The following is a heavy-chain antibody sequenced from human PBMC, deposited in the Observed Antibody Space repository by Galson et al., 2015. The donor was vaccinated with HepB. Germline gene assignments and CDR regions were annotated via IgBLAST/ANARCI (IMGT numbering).Heavy chain of an antibody. CDR2: INPSGGST. J-gene: IGHJ3*02. CDR1: GYTFTSYY. Sequence: SVKVSCKASGYTFTSYYMHWVRQAPGQGLEWMGIINPSGGSTSYAQKFQGRVTMTRDTSTSTVYMELSSLRSEDTAVYYCAMPAIQLWDGDAFDIWGQGTMVTVSS. V-gene: IGHV1-46*01. CDR3: AMPAIQLWDGDAFDI. D-gene: IGHD5-18*01.